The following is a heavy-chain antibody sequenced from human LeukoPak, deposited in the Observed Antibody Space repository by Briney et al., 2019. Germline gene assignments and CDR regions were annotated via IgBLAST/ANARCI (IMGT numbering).Heavy chain of an antibody. CDR3: AKGGGSSSVFHLVGYYYYYMDV. J-gene: IGHJ6*03. CDR2: ISGSGGST. V-gene: IGHV3-23*01. D-gene: IGHD6-6*01. CDR1: GFTFSSYA. Sequence: GGTLRLSCAVSGFTFSSYAMSWVRQAPGKGLEWVSAISGSGGSTYYADSVKGRFTISRDNSKNTLYLQMNSLRAEDAAVYYCAKGGGSSSVFHLVGYYYYYMDVWGKGTTVTVSS.